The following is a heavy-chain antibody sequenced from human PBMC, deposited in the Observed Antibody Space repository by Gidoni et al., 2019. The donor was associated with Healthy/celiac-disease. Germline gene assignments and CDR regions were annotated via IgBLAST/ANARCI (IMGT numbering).Heavy chain of an antibody. Sequence: VQLVESGGGLVQPGRSLRLSCAASGSTSDDYARHWGRQAPGKGLEWVAGISWNSGNIGYADSVKGRFTISRDNAKNSLYLQMNSLRAEDTALYYCAKDMHYSNDYYGMDVWGQGTTVTVSS. J-gene: IGHJ6*02. CDR3: AKDMHYSNDYYGMDV. V-gene: IGHV3-9*02. CDR2: ISWNSGNI. CDR1: GSTSDDYA. D-gene: IGHD4-4*01.